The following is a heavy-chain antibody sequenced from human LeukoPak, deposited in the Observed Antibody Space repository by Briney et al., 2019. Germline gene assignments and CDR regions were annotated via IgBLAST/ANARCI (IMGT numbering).Heavy chain of an antibody. CDR3: ATDSLTVTGFDY. J-gene: IGHJ4*02. CDR2: IIPIFGTA. CDR1: GGIFSSYA. Sequence: GASVKVSCEASGGIFSSYAISWVRQAPGQGLEWMGGIIPIFGTANYAQKFQGRVTITADKSTSTAYMELSSLRSEDTAVYYCATDSLTVTGFDYWGQGTLVTVSS. D-gene: IGHD4-17*01. V-gene: IGHV1-69*06.